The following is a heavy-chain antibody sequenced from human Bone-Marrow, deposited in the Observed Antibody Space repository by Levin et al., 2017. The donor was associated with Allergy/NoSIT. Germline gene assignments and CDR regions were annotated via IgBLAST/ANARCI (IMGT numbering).Heavy chain of an antibody. D-gene: IGHD4-23*01. CDR2: IYHSGST. J-gene: IGHJ4*02. Sequence: GSLRLSCTVPGGSVSSGSYYWSWIRQPPGKGLEWIAYIYHSGSTKYNPSLKSRVTISLDTSRNQFSLRLTSLTAADTAVYYCARGSYFGGLSFDCWGKGTLVTVSS. V-gene: IGHV4-61*01. CDR1: GGSVSSGSYY. CDR3: ARGSYFGGLSFDC.